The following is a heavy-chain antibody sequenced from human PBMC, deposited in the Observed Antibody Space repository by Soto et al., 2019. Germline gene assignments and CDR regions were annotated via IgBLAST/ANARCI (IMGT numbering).Heavy chain of an antibody. V-gene: IGHV3-21*06. J-gene: IGHJ4*02. D-gene: IGHD5-18*01. CDR3: AVDRGGYTFGTFDY. CDR2: ISSTSNYI. Sequence: EVRLVESGGGLVKPGGSLRLSCGASGFTFSSYSMNWVRQAPGKGLEWVSSISSTSNYIYYADSVKGRFSISRDNAKDSCFLQRDSLRAEDTAVYYWAVDRGGYTFGTFDYWGKGTLVTVSS. CDR1: GFTFSSYS.